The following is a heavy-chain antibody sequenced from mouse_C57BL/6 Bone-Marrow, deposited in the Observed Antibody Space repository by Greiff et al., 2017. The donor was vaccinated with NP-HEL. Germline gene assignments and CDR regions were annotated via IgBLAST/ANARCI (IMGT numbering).Heavy chain of an antibody. CDR3: ARWENLSWDYFDY. Sequence: QVQLKESGAELVKPGASVKLSCKASGYTFTSYWMHWVKQRPGQGLEWIGMIHPNGGSTNYNEKFKSKATLTVDKSSRTAYMPLSSLTSEDSAVDYCARWENLSWDYFDYWGQGTTLTVSS. CDR1: GYTFTSYW. D-gene: IGHD1-1*01. J-gene: IGHJ2*01. CDR2: IHPNGGST. V-gene: IGHV1-64*01.